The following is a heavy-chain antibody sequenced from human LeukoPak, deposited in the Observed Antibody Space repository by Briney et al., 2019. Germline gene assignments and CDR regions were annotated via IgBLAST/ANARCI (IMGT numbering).Heavy chain of an antibody. D-gene: IGHD2-15*01. CDR3: ARGPTYCSSSSCLQGE. V-gene: IGHV4-61*02. Sequence: PSETLSLTCTVSGGSISGGSYYWSWIRQPAGKGLEWIGRIYTSGSTNYNPSLKSRATISVDTSKNQFSLKLSSVTAADTAVYYCARGPTYCSSSSCLQGEWGQGTLVTVSS. J-gene: IGHJ4*02. CDR1: GGSISGGSYY. CDR2: IYTSGST.